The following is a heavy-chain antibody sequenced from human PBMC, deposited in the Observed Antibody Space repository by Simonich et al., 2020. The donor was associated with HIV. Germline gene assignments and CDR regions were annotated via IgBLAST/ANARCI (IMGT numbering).Heavy chain of an antibody. J-gene: IGHJ2*01. CDR1: GFTFTSSG. Sequence: GPEVKKPGTSVKVSCKASGFTFTSSGMQWVRQARGQRLEWLGWIVVGSGNTNYEQKFQERVTITRDMSTSTAYMELSSLKFEDTAVYYCARGLGYVAASGTWWYFDLWGRGTLVTVSS. CDR2: IVVGSGNT. CDR3: ARGLGYVAASGTWWYFDL. D-gene: IGHD6-13*01. V-gene: IGHV1-58*02.